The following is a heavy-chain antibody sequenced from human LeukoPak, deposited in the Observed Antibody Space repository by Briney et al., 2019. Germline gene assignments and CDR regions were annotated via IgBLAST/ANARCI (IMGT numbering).Heavy chain of an antibody. V-gene: IGHV3-9*01. CDR2: ISWNSGSI. CDR1: GFTFDDYA. CDR3: AKAHRSSTSCQSYY. Sequence: GGSLRLSCAASGFTFDDYAMHWVRQAPGKGLEWVSGISWNSGSIGYADSVKGRFTISGDNAKNSLYLQMNSLRAEDTALYYCAKAHRSSTSCQSYYWGQGTLVTVSS. D-gene: IGHD2-2*01. J-gene: IGHJ4*02.